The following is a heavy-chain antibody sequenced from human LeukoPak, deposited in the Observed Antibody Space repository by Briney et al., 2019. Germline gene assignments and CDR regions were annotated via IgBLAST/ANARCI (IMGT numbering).Heavy chain of an antibody. D-gene: IGHD3/OR15-3a*01. J-gene: IGHJ4*02. CDR1: GFTFSDYD. CDR2: ISSSSSYT. CDR3: ARDWRTGYYDRGGFDY. V-gene: IGHV3-11*06. Sequence: GGSLRLSCAASGFTFSDYDMSWIRQAPGKGLEWLSYISSSSSYTNYADSVKGRFTISRENAKNSLYLQMNSLRAEDTAVYYCARDWRTGYYDRGGFDYWGQGTLVTASS.